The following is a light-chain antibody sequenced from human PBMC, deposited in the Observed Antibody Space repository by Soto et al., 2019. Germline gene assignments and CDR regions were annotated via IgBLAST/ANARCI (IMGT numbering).Light chain of an antibody. CDR2: DAS. Sequence: EIVLTHSPGTLSLSPGERATLSCRASQSVSSNYLAWYQQKPAQAPRLLIYDASSRATGIPDRFSGSGSGTDFTLTISRLEPEDFAVYYCQQYSGSPPTTFGQGTRLEIE. J-gene: IGKJ5*01. CDR1: QSVSSNY. V-gene: IGKV3-20*01. CDR3: QQYSGSPPTT.